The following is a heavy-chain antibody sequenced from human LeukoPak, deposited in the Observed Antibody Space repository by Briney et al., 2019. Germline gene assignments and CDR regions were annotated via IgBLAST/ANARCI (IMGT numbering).Heavy chain of an antibody. V-gene: IGHV1-2*02. CDR1: GYTFTGYY. J-gene: IGHJ4*02. Sequence: ASVKVSCKASGYTFTGYYMHWVRQAPGQGLEWMGWINPNSGGTNYAQKFQGRVTMTRDTSISTAYMELSRLRSDDTAVYYCARECSGGSSFDYWGQGTLVTVSS. CDR3: ARECSGGSSFDY. CDR2: INPNSGGT. D-gene: IGHD2-15*01.